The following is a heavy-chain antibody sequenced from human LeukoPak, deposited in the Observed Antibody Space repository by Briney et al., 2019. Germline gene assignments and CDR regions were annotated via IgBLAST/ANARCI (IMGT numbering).Heavy chain of an antibody. Sequence: SVKVSCKASGGTFSSYAISWVRQAPGQGLEWMGGIIPIFGTANYAQKFQGRVTITADESTSTAYMELNSLRAEDTAVYYCARKYYYDSSGYWVFDYWGQGTLVTVSS. CDR2: IIPIFGTA. CDR1: GGTFSSYA. CDR3: ARKYYYDSSGYWVFDY. J-gene: IGHJ4*02. D-gene: IGHD3-22*01. V-gene: IGHV1-69*13.